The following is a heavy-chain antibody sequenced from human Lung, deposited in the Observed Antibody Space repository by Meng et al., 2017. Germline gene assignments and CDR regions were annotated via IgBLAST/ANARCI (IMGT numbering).Heavy chain of an antibody. CDR1: GFTFSSHA. CDR3: AKDQWQNLVRWFDP. CDR2: ISGSGGRT. D-gene: IGHD6-13*01. J-gene: IGHJ5*02. V-gene: IGHV3-23*01. Sequence: EVQLLESGGGLVQPGGSLRLSCAASGFTFSSHAMSWVRQAPGKGLEWVSAISGSGGRTYYADSVRGRFTISRDNSKKTLYLQMNSPRAEDTALYYCAKDQWQNLVRWFDPWGRGTLSPSPQ.